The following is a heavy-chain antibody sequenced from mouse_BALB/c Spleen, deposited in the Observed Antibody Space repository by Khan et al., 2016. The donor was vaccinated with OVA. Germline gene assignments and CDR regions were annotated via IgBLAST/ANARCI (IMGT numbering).Heavy chain of an antibody. CDR3: ARIRKIEPTYFDY. J-gene: IGHJ2*01. CDR1: GYTFTSYW. Sequence: QVQLQQSGADLVKAGASVKMSCKASGYTFTSYWMHWVKQRLGQGLEGFAEINPTNGRTYYNEKFKSKATLTVDKSSSTAYMLPSGPPFLDSAVYYCARIRKIEPTYFDYWGQGTTLTVSS. CDR2: INPTNGRT. V-gene: IGHV1S81*02. D-gene: IGHD2-10*01.